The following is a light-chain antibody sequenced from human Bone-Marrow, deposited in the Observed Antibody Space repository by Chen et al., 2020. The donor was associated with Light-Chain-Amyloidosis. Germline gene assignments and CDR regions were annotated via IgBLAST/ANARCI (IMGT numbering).Light chain of an antibody. CDR2: EVT. Sequence: QSALTQPASVSGSPGQSITISCTGTSSDVGGENHISCYQQHPHKAPKLMIYEVTTRPSLVPDRSSGSKSDTTADLTISGLQTEDEADYGCSSYTMTNTLVVGSGTRVTVL. V-gene: IGLV2-14*01. J-gene: IGLJ1*01. CDR3: SSYTMTNTLV. CDR1: SSDVGGENH.